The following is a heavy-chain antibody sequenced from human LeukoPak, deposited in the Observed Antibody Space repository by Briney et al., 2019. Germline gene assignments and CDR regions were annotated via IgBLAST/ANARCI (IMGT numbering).Heavy chain of an antibody. CDR1: GGSISSSSYY. J-gene: IGHJ3*02. CDR3: ARHGSIAAAEDAFDI. D-gene: IGHD6-13*01. Sequence: PSETLSLTCTVSGGSISSSSYYWGWIRQPPGKGLEWIGSFYYSGSTYYNPFLKSRVTISVDTPKNQFSLKLSSVTAADTAVYYCARHGSIAAAEDAFDIWGQGTMVTVSS. CDR2: FYYSGST. V-gene: IGHV4-39*01.